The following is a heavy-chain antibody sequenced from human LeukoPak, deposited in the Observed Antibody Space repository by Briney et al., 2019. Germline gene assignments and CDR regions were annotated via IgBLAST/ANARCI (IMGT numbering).Heavy chain of an antibody. CDR1: GYTFTSYS. D-gene: IGHD3-16*01. Sequence: ASVKVSCKASGYTFTSYSMNWVRQAPGQGLEWLGWINTNTGNPTYAQGFTGRFVFSLDTSVNTAYLQISSLKAEDTAVYYCARELFGMITFGGVVDYWGQGTLVTVSS. J-gene: IGHJ4*02. CDR3: ARELFGMITFGGVVDY. V-gene: IGHV7-4-1*02. CDR2: INTNTGNP.